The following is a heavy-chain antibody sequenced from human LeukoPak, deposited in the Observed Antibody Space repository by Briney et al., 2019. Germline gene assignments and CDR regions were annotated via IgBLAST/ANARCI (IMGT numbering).Heavy chain of an antibody. D-gene: IGHD6-19*01. V-gene: IGHV3-7*01. J-gene: IGHJ4*02. CDR2: IKQDGSER. CDR1: GFTFSTSW. Sequence: GGSLRLSCAASGFTFSTSWMNWVRQAPGKGLEWVANIKQDGSERYYVDSVKGRFTISRDNAKSSVYLQMSSLRAEDTAVYYCAGGGGSGWISDYWGQGTLVTVSS. CDR3: AGGGGSGWISDY.